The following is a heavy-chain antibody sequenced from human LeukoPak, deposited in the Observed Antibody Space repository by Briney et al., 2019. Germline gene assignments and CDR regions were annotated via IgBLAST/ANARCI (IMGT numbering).Heavy chain of an antibody. Sequence: ASVKVSYKASGYTFTGYYMHWVRQAPGQGLEWMGWINPNSGGTNYAQKFQGRVTMTRDTSISTAYMELSRLRSDDTAVYYCARDVPADYGDYVDYWGQGTLVTVSS. J-gene: IGHJ4*02. CDR1: GYTFTGYY. D-gene: IGHD4-17*01. V-gene: IGHV1-2*02. CDR3: ARDVPADYGDYVDY. CDR2: INPNSGGT.